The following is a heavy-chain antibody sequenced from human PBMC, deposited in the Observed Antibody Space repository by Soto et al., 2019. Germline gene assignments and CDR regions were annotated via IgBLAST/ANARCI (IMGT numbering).Heavy chain of an antibody. CDR3: ANGEYYYDSSGYYGFDY. D-gene: IGHD3-22*01. J-gene: IGHJ4*02. CDR2: ISYDGSNK. V-gene: IGHV3-30*18. CDR1: GFTFSSYG. Sequence: PGGSLRLSCAASGFTFSSYGMHWVRQAPGKGLEWVAVISYDGSNKYYADSVKGRFTISRDNSKNTLYLQMNSLRAEDTAVYYCANGEYYYDSSGYYGFDYWGQGTLVTVSS.